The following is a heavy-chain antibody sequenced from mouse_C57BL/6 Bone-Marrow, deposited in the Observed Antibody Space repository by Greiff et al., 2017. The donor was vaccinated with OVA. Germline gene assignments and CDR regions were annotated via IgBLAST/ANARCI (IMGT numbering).Heavy chain of an antibody. V-gene: IGHV1-64*01. CDR2: IHPNSGST. CDR3: ARRTPDGYYFAY. CDR1: GYTFTSYW. D-gene: IGHD2-3*01. J-gene: IGHJ3*01. Sequence: QVQLKQPGAELVKPGASVKLSCKASGYTFTSYWMHWVKQRPGQGLEWIGMIHPNSGSTNYNEKFKSKATLTVDKSSSTAYMQLSSLTSEDSAVYYCARRTPDGYYFAYWGQGTLVTVSA.